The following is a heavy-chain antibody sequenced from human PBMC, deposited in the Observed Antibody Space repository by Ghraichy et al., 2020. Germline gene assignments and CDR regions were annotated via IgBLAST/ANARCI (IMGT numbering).Heavy chain of an antibody. CDR3: AAPGGFLPTLPLAS. Sequence: ASVKVSCKASGYTFTSYGISWVRQAPGQGLEWMGWISAYNGNTNYAQKLQGRVTMTTDTSTSTAYMELRSLRSDDTAVYYWAAPGGFLPTLPLASWGQGTLVTVSP. V-gene: IGHV1-18*01. D-gene: IGHD3-3*01. J-gene: IGHJ5*01. CDR2: ISAYNGNT. CDR1: GYTFTSYG.